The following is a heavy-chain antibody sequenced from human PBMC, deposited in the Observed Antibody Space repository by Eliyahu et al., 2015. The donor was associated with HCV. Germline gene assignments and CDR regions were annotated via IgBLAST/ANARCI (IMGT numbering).Heavy chain of an antibody. V-gene: IGHV3-23*01. CDR1: GFPFSTSA. J-gene: IGHJ4*02. D-gene: IGHD2-15*01. CDR2: IGDNGDTR. CDR3: VKSVIPPRYCSGGYCYSPVSRFDY. Sequence: EVQVLESGGGLVQPGGSLRLSCAGSGFPFSTSAMSWXRQAPGXGLEWVSSIGDNGDTRYXADPVKGRFLISXDNSKNTLYLHMNSLRAEDAAIYYCVKSVIPPRYCSGGYCYSPVSRFDYWGRGTLVTVSS.